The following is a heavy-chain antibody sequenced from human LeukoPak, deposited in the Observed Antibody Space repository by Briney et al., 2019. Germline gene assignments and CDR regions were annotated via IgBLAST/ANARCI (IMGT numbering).Heavy chain of an antibody. CDR2: IKQDGSEK. Sequence: GGSLRISCAGSGYTFSNYWLSWVRQAPGKGLEWVANIKQDGSEKYYVDSVKGRFTISRDNAKNSLYLQMNSLRAEDTAVYYCAKDGDWAFDHWAQGTLVSVSS. J-gene: IGHJ4*02. CDR1: GYTFSNYW. D-gene: IGHD2-21*02. V-gene: IGHV3-7*01. CDR3: AKDGDWAFDH.